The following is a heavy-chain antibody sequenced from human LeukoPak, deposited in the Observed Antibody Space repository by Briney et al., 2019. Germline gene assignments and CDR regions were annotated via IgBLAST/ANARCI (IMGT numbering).Heavy chain of an antibody. CDR3: ARARPCSGGNCFRSFDS. J-gene: IGHJ4*02. Sequence: SQTLSLXCTVSGASISSGDYYWSWIRQPPGKGLEWMGYIHYSGRTYDNPSLRSRVIISVDTSKNHFTLNLSSVTAEDTAFYFCARARPCSGGNCFRSFDSWGQGTLVTVSS. D-gene: IGHD2-15*01. CDR1: GASISSGDYY. V-gene: IGHV4-30-4*08. CDR2: IHYSGRT.